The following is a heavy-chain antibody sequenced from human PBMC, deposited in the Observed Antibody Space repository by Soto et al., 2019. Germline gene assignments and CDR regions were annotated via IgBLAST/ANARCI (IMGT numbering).Heavy chain of an antibody. CDR3: AKDLYDFWGQGTGGMDV. Sequence: GGSLRLSCAASGFTFSSYGMHWVRQAPGKGLEWVAVISYDGSNKYYADSVKGRFTISRDNSKNTLYLQMNSLRAEDTAVYYCAKDLYDFWGQGTGGMDVWGQGTTVTVSS. J-gene: IGHJ6*02. D-gene: IGHD3-3*01. CDR2: ISYDGSNK. V-gene: IGHV3-30*18. CDR1: GFTFSSYG.